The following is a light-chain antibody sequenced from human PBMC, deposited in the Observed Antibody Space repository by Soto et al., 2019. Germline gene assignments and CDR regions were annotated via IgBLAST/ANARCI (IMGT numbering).Light chain of an antibody. Sequence: DIQMTQSPASVSASIGDKVTITCRASQDISILLAWYQQKPGRAPKLLIYGASTLESWVPSRFSGRGSGADFSLTISSLQPEDFATYCCHQSDSFPLSFGGGTKVEIK. V-gene: IGKV1D-12*01. CDR1: QDISIL. CDR2: GAS. J-gene: IGKJ4*01. CDR3: HQSDSFPLS.